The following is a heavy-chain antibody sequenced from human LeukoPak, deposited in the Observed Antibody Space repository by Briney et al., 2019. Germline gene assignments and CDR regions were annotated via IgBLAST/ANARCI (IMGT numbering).Heavy chain of an antibody. V-gene: IGHV1-24*01. CDR1: GYTLTELS. J-gene: IGHJ4*02. D-gene: IGHD3-10*01. Sequence: ASVKVSCKVSGYTLTELSMHWVRQAPGKGLEWMGGFDPEDGETIYAQKFQGRVTMTEDTSTDTAYMELSSLRSEDTAVYYCATVTYYYGSRGNYFDYWGQGTLVTVSS. CDR3: ATVTYYYGSRGNYFDY. CDR2: FDPEDGET.